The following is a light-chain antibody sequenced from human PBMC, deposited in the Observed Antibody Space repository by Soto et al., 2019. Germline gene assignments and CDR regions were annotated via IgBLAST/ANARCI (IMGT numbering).Light chain of an antibody. CDR1: SSDVGSYNL. CDR3: CSYAGSSTYV. Sequence: QSVLTQPASVSGSPGQSITISCTGTSSDVGSYNLVSWYQQHPGKAPKLMIYEVSKRPSGVSNRFSGSKSGNTASLTISGLQAEHEADYYCCSYAGSSTYVFGTGTKLTVL. CDR2: EVS. V-gene: IGLV2-23*02. J-gene: IGLJ1*01.